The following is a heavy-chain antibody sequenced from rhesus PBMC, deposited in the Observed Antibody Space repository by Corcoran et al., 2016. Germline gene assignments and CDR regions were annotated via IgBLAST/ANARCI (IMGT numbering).Heavy chain of an antibody. V-gene: IGHV4-81*01. J-gene: IGHJ6*01. Sequence: QLQLQESGPGLVKPPETLSLTCAVSGGSFRGYYWSWIRQTPGKGLEWIGSINGIIAVTKYNPSLKSRVTISKDTSKNQFSLKLSSVTAADTAVYYCARHRELEDGLDSWGQGVVVTVSS. D-gene: IGHD1-1*01. CDR2: INGIIAVT. CDR3: ARHRELEDGLDS. CDR1: GGSFRGYY.